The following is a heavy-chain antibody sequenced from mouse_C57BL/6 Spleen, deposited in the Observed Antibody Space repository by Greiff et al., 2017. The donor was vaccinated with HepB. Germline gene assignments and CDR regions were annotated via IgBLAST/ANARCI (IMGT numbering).Heavy chain of an antibody. CDR3: ARERDFYYGSSYPYFDY. CDR1: GFTFSSYA. V-gene: IGHV5-4*01. Sequence: EVNLVESGGGLVKPGGSLKLSCAASGFTFSSYAMSWVRQTPEKRLEWVATISDGGSYTYYPDNVKGRFTISRDNAKNKLYLQMSHLKSEDTAMYYCARERDFYYGSSYPYFDYWGKGTTLTVSS. J-gene: IGHJ2*01. CDR2: ISDGGSYT. D-gene: IGHD1-1*01.